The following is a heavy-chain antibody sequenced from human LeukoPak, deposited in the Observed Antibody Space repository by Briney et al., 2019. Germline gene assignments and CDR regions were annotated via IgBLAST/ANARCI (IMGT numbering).Heavy chain of an antibody. CDR2: INSGSNSI. CDR1: GFNFNDYE. V-gene: IGHV3-48*03. J-gene: IGHJ3*01. D-gene: IGHD2-15*01. Sequence: PGGSLRLSCAASGFNFNDYEMNWVRQAPGKGLEWIAYINSGSNSIYYADSVRGRVTISRHSASQPVHLQMNSLRVEDTGVYFCAREDNAFELWGQGTVVTVSS. CDR3: AREDNAFEL.